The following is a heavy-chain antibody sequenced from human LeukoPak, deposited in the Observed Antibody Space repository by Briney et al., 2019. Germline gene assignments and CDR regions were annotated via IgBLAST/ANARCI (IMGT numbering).Heavy chain of an antibody. V-gene: IGHV3-33*08. J-gene: IGHJ4*02. CDR1: GFTFSSYG. CDR3: ARTGSYSSGWYDY. CDR2: IWYDGSNK. D-gene: IGHD6-19*01. Sequence: GGSLRLSCAASGFTFSSYGMHWVRQAPGKGLEWVAVIWYDGSNKYYADSVKGRFTISRDNSKDTLYLQMNSLRAEDTAVYYCARTGSYSSGWYDYWGQGTLVTVSS.